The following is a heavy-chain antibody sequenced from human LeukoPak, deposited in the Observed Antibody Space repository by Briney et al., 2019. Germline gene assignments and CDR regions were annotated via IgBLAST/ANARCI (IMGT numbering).Heavy chain of an antibody. Sequence: GGSLRLSCAASGFTFSDYSMHWVRQAPGKGLNWVAFIRYDGNNKYYADSVKGRFTISRDNSKNTLFVQMDSLRPEDTAVYFCARALRLGTMTYFAGDYWGQGTLVTVSS. J-gene: IGHJ4*02. CDR1: GFTFSDYS. D-gene: IGHD2/OR15-2a*01. V-gene: IGHV3-30*02. CDR2: IRYDGNNK. CDR3: ARALRLGTMTYFAGDY.